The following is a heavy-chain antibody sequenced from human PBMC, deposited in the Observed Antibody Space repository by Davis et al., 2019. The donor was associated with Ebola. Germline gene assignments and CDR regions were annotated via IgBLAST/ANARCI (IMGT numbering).Heavy chain of an antibody. D-gene: IGHD4-17*01. CDR1: GFTFSSYA. J-gene: IGHJ2*01. CDR3: AKAYWAYGDYGWYFDL. V-gene: IGHV3-23*01. CDR2: ISGSGGST. Sequence: GESLKISCAASGFTFSSYAMSWVRQAPGKGLEWVSAISGSGGSTYYADSVKGRFTISRDNSKNTLYLQMNSLRAEDTAVYYCAKAYWAYGDYGWYFDLWGRGTLVTVSS.